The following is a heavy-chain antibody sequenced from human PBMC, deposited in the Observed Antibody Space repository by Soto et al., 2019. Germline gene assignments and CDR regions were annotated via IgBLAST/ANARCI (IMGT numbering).Heavy chain of an antibody. V-gene: IGHV4-59*01. J-gene: IGHJ4*02. D-gene: IGHD3-22*01. Sequence: SETLSLTCTVSGDSISSYSWSWIRQPPGKGLEWIGNIHYNGNTKYSPSLKSRVTMSVDTSKNHFSLKLISVTTADTAVYYCARDGGGSWYDSSGYYYAGFDYWGQGTLVTVS. CDR2: IHYNGNT. CDR3: ARDGGGSWYDSSGYYYAGFDY. CDR1: GDSISSYS.